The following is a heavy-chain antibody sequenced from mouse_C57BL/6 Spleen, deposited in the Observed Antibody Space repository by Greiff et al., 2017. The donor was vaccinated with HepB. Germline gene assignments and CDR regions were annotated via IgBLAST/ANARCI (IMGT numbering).Heavy chain of an antibody. J-gene: IGHJ2*01. D-gene: IGHD1-1*01. CDR1: GYALSSSW. V-gene: IGHV1-82*01. CDR3: AIPCYGSSPYYFDY. Sequence: VQLQQSGPELVKPGASVKISCKASGYALSSSWMNWVQQRPGKGLEWIGRIYPGDGDTNYTGKFKGKATLTEDKSSSTAYMQLSSLTSEDSAVYFGAIPCYGSSPYYFDYWGQGTTLTVSS. CDR2: IYPGDGDT.